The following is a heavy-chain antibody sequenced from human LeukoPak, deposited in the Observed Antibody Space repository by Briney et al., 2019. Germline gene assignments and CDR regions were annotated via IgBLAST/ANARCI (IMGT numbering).Heavy chain of an antibody. CDR1: GFTFSRYW. D-gene: IGHD3-3*01. CDR3: AKDPITIFGVANNWFDP. J-gene: IGHJ5*02. V-gene: IGHV3-7*01. CDR2: IKQDGSAK. Sequence: GGSLRLSCAGSGFTFSRYWMSWVRQAPGKGLEWVANIKQDGSAKYYVDSVEGRFTTSRDNAKNSLYLQMNSLRVEDTAVYYCAKDPITIFGVANNWFDPWGQGTLVTVSS.